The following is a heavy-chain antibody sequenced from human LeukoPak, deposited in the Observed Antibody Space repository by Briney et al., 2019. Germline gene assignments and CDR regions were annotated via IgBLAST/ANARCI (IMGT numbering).Heavy chain of an antibody. Sequence: SETLSLNCTVSKGSMSHYYWSWIRQPPGKRLEWIGYIYYLGSTNYNPSLTSRVTISVDTSKNQFSLKLTSVTAADTAVYYCARRGAGFFDYWGQGALVTDSS. CDR1: KGSMSHYY. D-gene: IGHD1-26*01. J-gene: IGHJ4*02. CDR2: IYYLGST. V-gene: IGHV4-59*08. CDR3: ARRGAGFFDY.